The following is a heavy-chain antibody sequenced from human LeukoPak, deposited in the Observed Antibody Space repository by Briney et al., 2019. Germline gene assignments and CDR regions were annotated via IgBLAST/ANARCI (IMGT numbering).Heavy chain of an antibody. Sequence: PGGSLRLSCAASGFTFSTYVMHWVRQTPGKGLEYVSAISGNGDKYYANSVKGRFTISRDNSKNTLYLQMNSLRAEDTAVYYCARGLYSSSPWGQGTLVTVSS. J-gene: IGHJ4*02. CDR1: GFTFSTYV. D-gene: IGHD6-6*01. V-gene: IGHV3-64*01. CDR3: ARGLYSSSP. CDR2: ISGNGDK.